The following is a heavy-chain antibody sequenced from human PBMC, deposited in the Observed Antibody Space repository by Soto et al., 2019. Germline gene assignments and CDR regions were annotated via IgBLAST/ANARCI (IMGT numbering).Heavy chain of an antibody. CDR2: MSHDGRNK. CDR3: ARDGRERQWLGFFDY. V-gene: IGHV3-30*04. J-gene: IGHJ4*02. Sequence: QVQLVESGGGVVQPGRSLRLSCAASGFTFSTYAIHWVRQAPGKGLEWVAVMSHDGRNKYYAESVKGRFTISRDNSKNTLYLQMNSLRAEDTAVYYCARDGRERQWLGFFDYWGQGTLVTVSS. CDR1: GFTFSTYA. D-gene: IGHD6-19*01.